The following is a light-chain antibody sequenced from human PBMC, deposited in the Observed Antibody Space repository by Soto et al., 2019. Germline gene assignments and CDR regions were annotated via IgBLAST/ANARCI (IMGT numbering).Light chain of an antibody. V-gene: IGKV3-11*01. J-gene: IGKJ1*01. CDR2: DAS. CDR3: QLRSNWPPTWT. CDR1: QSISSY. Sequence: EIVLTQSPATLSLSPGERATLSCRASQSISSYLAWYQHKPGQAPRLLIYDASTRAAGIPARFSGSGSGTDFTLTISSLEPEDFALYFCQLRSNWPPTWTFGQGTKVEVK.